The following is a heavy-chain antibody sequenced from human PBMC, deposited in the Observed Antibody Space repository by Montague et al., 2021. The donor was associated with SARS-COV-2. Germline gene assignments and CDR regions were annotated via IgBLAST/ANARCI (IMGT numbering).Heavy chain of an antibody. CDR2: IEHEYSTI. CDR1: GFTFSKFA. J-gene: IGHJ6*03. V-gene: IGHV3-33*08. D-gene: IGHD5-18*01. Sequence: SLRLSCAASGFTFSKFAMRWVRQAPGKGLEWVAVIEHEYSTIWHADSVKGRFTISRDDSKNTLYLQMASLRVEDTAVYFCARERPGGYGYYYYYSLDVWGKGTTVTVSS. CDR3: ARERPGGYGYYYYYSLDV.